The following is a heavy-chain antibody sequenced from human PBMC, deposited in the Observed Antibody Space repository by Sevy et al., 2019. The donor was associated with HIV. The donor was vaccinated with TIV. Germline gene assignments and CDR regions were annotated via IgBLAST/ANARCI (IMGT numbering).Heavy chain of an antibody. CDR3: VKEEGDATDHDY. D-gene: IGHD3-16*01. CDR1: GFTFSSYA. Sequence: GGSLRLSCSASGFTFSSYAMHWVRQAPGKGLEYVSAISSNGGSTYYADSVKGRLTISRDNSKNTLYLQMSRLRAEDTAVYYCVKEEGDATDHDYWGQGTLVTVSS. J-gene: IGHJ4*02. V-gene: IGHV3-64D*06. CDR2: ISSNGGST.